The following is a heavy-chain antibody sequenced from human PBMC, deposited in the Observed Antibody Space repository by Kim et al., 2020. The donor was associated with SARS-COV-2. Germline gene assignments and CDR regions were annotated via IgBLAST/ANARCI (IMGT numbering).Heavy chain of an antibody. D-gene: IGHD5-18*01. J-gene: IGHJ6*02. CDR1: GFTFSSYG. V-gene: IGHV3-33*05. CDR3: ARFLSGYSYGSLYYGMDV. CDR2: ISYDGSNK. Sequence: GGSLRLSCAASGFTFSSYGMHWVRQAPGKGLEWVAVISYDGSNKYYADSVKGRFTISRDNSKNTLYLQMNSLRAEDTAVYYCARFLSGYSYGSLYYGMDVWGQGTTVTVSS.